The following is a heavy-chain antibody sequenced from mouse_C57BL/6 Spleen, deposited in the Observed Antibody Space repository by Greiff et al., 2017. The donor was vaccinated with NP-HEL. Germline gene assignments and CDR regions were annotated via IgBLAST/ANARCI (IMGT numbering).Heavy chain of an antibody. CDR2: ISDGGSYT. CDR1: GFTFSSYA. D-gene: IGHD1-1*01. Sequence: EVMLVESGGGLVKPGGSLKLSCAASGFTFSSYAMSWVRQTPEKRLEWVATISDGGSYTYYPDNVKGRFTISRDNAKNNLYLQMSHLKSEDTAMYYCAREGDGSTPWYFDVWGTGTTVTVSS. CDR3: AREGDGSTPWYFDV. V-gene: IGHV5-4*01. J-gene: IGHJ1*03.